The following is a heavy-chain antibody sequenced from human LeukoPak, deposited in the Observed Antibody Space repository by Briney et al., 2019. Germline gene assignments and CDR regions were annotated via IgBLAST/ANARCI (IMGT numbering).Heavy chain of an antibody. D-gene: IGHD6-6*01. V-gene: IGHV1-2*02. CDR1: GYTFTGYY. CDR2: INPNSGGT. J-gene: IGHJ4*02. Sequence: GASVKVSCKASGYTFTGYYMHWVRQAPGQGLEWMGWINPNSGGTNYAQKFQGRVTMTRDTSISTAYMELSRLRSDDTAVYYCARVLPSSSYPFDYWGQGTLVTVSS. CDR3: ARVLPSSSYPFDY.